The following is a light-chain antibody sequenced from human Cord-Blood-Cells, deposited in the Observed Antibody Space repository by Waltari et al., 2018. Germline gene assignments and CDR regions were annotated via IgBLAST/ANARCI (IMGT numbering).Light chain of an antibody. CDR3: SSYAGSNNFV. J-gene: IGLJ1*01. CDR1: SSDVGGYNY. Sequence: SPGQSVTISCTGTSSDVGGYNYVSWYQQHPGKAPKLMVYEVSKRHSGVPDRFSGSKSGNTASLTVSGLQAEDEADYYCSSYAGSNNFVFGTGTKVTVL. V-gene: IGLV2-8*01. CDR2: EVS.